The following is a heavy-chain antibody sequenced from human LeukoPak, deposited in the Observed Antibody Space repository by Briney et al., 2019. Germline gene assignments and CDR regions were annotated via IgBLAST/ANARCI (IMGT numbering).Heavy chain of an antibody. Sequence: GGSLRLSCAASGFTFSSYSMNWVRQAPGKGLEWVSSISSWNDYIYYADSVKGRFAISRDNAKNSLYLQMNGLRVEDTATYYCARDGGYCVKGVCYFDYWGQGTLVTVSS. V-gene: IGHV3-21*01. D-gene: IGHD2-15*01. J-gene: IGHJ4*02. CDR3: ARDGGYCVKGVCYFDY. CDR1: GFTFSSYS. CDR2: ISSWNDYI.